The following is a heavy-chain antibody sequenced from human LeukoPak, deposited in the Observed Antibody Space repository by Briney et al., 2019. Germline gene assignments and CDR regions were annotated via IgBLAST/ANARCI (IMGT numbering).Heavy chain of an antibody. V-gene: IGHV3-30-3*01. J-gene: IGHJ4*02. CDR1: GFTFSSYA. D-gene: IGHD2-21*01. CDR2: ISHDGSNK. Sequence: PGRSLRLSCAASGFTFSSYAMHWVRQAPGKGLEWVAVISHDGSNKYYADSVKGRFTISRDNSKNTLYLQMNSLRAEDTAVYYCARSYSGLTADYWGQGTLVTVSS. CDR3: ARSYSGLTADY.